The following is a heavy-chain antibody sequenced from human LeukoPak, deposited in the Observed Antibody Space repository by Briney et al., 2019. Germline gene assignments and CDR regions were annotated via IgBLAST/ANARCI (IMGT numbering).Heavy chain of an antibody. CDR1: GFTFDDYA. V-gene: IGHV3-9*01. J-gene: IGHJ4*02. CDR2: ISWNSGSI. D-gene: IGHD2-15*01. Sequence: GGSLRLSCAASGFTFDDYAMHWVRQAPGKGLEWVSGISWNSGSIGYADSVKGRFTISRDNSKNTLYLQMNSLGAEDTAVYYCAKEVSRISFFDYWGQGALITVSS. CDR3: AKEVSRISFFDY.